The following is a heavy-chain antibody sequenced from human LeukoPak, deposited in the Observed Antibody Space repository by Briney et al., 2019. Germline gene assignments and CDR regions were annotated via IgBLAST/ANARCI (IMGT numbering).Heavy chain of an antibody. J-gene: IGHJ4*02. V-gene: IGHV3-11*04. Sequence: GGSLRLSCAASGFTFSDYYMSRIRQAPGKGLEWVSYISSSGSTIYYADSVKGRFTISRDNAKNSLYLQMNSLRAEDTAVYYCARERGEWLVYYFDYWGQGTLVTVSS. CDR1: GFTFSDYY. CDR2: ISSSGSTI. D-gene: IGHD6-19*01. CDR3: ARERGEWLVYYFDY.